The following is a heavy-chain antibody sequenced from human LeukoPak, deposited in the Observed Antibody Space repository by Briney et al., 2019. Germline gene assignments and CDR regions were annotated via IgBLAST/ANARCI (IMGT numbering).Heavy chain of an antibody. CDR2: IYYSGST. CDR1: GGSISSSSYY. Sequence: PSETLSLTCTVSGGSISSSSYYWGWIRQPPGEGLEWIGSIYYSGSTYYNPSLKSRVTISVDTSKNQFSLKLSSVTAADTAVYYCARHNGYCSSTSCYGGFDYWGQGTLVTVSS. CDR3: ARHNGYCSSTSCYGGFDY. J-gene: IGHJ4*02. D-gene: IGHD2-2*03. V-gene: IGHV4-39*01.